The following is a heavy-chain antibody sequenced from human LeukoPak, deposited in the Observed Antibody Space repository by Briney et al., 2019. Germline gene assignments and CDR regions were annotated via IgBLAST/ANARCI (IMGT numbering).Heavy chain of an antibody. CDR3: ARGSVGSSSSWFDP. CDR1: GGSISSYY. Sequence: PSETLSLTCTVSGGSISSYYWSWIRRPAGKGLEWIGRIHTSGNTNYNPSLKSRVTMSVDTSKNQFSLKLSSVTAADTAVYYCARGSVGSSSSWFDPWGQGTLVTVSS. D-gene: IGHD6-13*01. CDR2: IHTSGNT. J-gene: IGHJ5*02. V-gene: IGHV4-4*07.